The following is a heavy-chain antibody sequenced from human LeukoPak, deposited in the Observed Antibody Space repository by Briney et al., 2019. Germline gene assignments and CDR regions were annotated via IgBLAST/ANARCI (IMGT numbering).Heavy chain of an antibody. V-gene: IGHV3-23*01. CDR2: ISGSGGST. CDR1: GFTFSSYA. D-gene: IGHD2-2*01. Sequence: GGSLRLSCAASGFTFSSYAMSWVRQAPGKGLEWVSGISGSGGSTYYADSVKGRFTISRDNSKNTLYLQMNSLRAEDTAVYYCAKDTFRVVPAAHDYWGQGTLVTVSS. J-gene: IGHJ4*02. CDR3: AKDTFRVVPAAHDY.